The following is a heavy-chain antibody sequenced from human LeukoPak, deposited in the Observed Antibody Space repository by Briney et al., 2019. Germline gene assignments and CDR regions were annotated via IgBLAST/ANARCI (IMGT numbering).Heavy chain of an antibody. D-gene: IGHD3-10*01. V-gene: IGHV3-23*01. Sequence: GGSLRLSCAASGFTFSTYAMSWVRQGPGKGLEWAATMTGSGGSTFYGDSVKGRFTIARDNSNNMFYLQMISLSAEDTAVSYCAKDLGLLWFVTFDYWGQEILVTVSS. CDR1: GFTFSTYA. J-gene: IGHJ4*02. CDR2: MTGSGGST. CDR3: AKDLGLLWFVTFDY.